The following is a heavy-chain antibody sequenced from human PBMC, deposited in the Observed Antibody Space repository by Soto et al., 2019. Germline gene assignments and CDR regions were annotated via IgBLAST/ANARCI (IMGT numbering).Heavy chain of an antibody. V-gene: IGHV3-23*01. J-gene: IGHJ4*02. CDR2: ISGSGGST. CDR1: GFTFSSYS. CDR3: AKGPTVTANVVDY. Sequence: GGALKISCAAPGFTFSSYSMNLGRQAPGKGLEWVSAISGSGGSTYYADSVKGRFTISRDNSKNTLYLQMNSLRAEDTAVYYCAKGPTVTANVVDYWGQGTLVTVSS. D-gene: IGHD4-17*01.